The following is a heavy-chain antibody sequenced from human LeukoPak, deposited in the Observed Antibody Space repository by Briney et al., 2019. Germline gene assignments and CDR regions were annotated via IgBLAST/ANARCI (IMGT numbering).Heavy chain of an antibody. Sequence: PSQTLSLTCTVSGGSISSVDYYWSWTRQHPGQGLEWIAYIHYSGSTYYNPSLKSRVTLSVDTSKNQFSLKLSSVTAADTAVYYCARASLVGASTFDYWGQGTLVTVSS. J-gene: IGHJ4*02. D-gene: IGHD2-15*01. CDR1: GGSISSVDYY. CDR3: ARASLVGASTFDY. CDR2: IHYSGST. V-gene: IGHV4-31*03.